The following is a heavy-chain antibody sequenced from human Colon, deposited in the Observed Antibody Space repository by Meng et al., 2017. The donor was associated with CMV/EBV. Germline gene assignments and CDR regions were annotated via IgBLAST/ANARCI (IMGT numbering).Heavy chain of an antibody. D-gene: IGHD4-11*01. V-gene: IGHV1-46*01. CDR2: INPSGGST. CDR3: ARGGDYSNTGYYYGMDV. Sequence: ASVKVSCKASGSTFTSNYVHWVRQAPGQGLEWMGIINPSGGSTNYAQRFQGRVTMTRDTSTSTVYMELSSLRSEDTAVYYCARGGDYSNTGYYYGMDVWDQGTTVTVSS. CDR1: GSTFTSNY. J-gene: IGHJ6*02.